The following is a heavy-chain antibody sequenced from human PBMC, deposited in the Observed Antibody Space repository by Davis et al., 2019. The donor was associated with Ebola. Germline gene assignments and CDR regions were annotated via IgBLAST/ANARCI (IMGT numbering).Heavy chain of an antibody. V-gene: IGHV3-74*01. D-gene: IGHD1-26*01. J-gene: IGHJ4*02. CDR1: GFTFSSYA. CDR2: INSDGSST. Sequence: PGGSLRLSCAASGFTFSSYAMSWVRQAPGKGLVWVSRINSDGSSTSYADSVKGRFTISRDNAKNTLYLQMNSLRAEDTAVYYCARLAVGATGGFDYWGQGTLVTVSS. CDR3: ARLAVGATGGFDY.